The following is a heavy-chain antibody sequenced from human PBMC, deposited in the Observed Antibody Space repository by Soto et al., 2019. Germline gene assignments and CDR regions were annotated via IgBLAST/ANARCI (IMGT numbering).Heavy chain of an antibody. CDR1: GSTFTSYG. V-gene: IGHV1-18*04. CDR2: ISAYNGNT. Sequence: QVQLVQSGAEMKKPGASLKVSCKASGSTFTSYGITWVRQAPGQGLEWMGWISAYNGNTNYAQKLQGRSTMTTDTSTSTAYMELRSLRSDDTAVYYCARDPYNWNYERIYYGMDVWGQGTTVTVSS. J-gene: IGHJ6*02. D-gene: IGHD1-7*01. CDR3: ARDPYNWNYERIYYGMDV.